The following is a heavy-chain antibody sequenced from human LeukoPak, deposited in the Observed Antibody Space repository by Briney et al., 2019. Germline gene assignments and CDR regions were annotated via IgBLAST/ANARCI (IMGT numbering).Heavy chain of an antibody. V-gene: IGHV4-39*07. CDR3: ARDPYYYSTGYWDY. CDR1: GGSISSSSYY. J-gene: IGHJ4*02. D-gene: IGHD3-22*01. CDR2: IYYSGST. Sequence: SETLSLTCTVSGGSISSSSYYWGWIRQPPGKGLEWIGSIYYSGSTYYNPSLKSRVTISVDTSKNQFSLKLSSVTAADTAVYYCARDPYYYSTGYWDYWGQGTLVTVSS.